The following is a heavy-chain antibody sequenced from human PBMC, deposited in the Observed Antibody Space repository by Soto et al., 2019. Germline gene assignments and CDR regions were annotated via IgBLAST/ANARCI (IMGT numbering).Heavy chain of an antibody. CDR3: ARHDLPLAEY. CDR1: GYRSSSYW. Sequence: SLKISCKCCGYRSSSYWFGWVRQMPGKGLEWMGIIYPGDSDTRYIPSFQGQVTISADKSINTAYLQWSRLKASDTAMYYCARHDLPLAEYWGQGTLGTLSS. CDR2: IYPGDSDT. V-gene: IGHV5-51*01. J-gene: IGHJ4*02. D-gene: IGHD1-1*01.